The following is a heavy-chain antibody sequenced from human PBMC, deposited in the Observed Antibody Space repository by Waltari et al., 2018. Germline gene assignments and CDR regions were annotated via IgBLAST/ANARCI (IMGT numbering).Heavy chain of an antibody. J-gene: IGHJ4*02. D-gene: IGHD1-26*01. CDR3: VRPRGQEPRGDS. CDR1: RLTSSTSA. V-gene: IGHV3-48*01. CDR2: IRPGSRTI. Sequence: EVLLVESGGGLVQPGGSSNVSCASSRLTSSTSAINWVRLAPGKGLQWVSYIRPGSRTIYYADSMKGRFTVSRDNTRNTVYLQMNNLRVEDTAVYYCVRPRGQEPRGDSWGQGTLVTVSS.